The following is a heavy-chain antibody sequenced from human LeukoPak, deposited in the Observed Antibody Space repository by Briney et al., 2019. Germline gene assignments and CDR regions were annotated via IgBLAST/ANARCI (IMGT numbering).Heavy chain of an antibody. CDR2: IYHSGST. Sequence: SETLSLTCAVSGGSISSSNWWSWVRQPPGKGLEWIGEIYHSGSTNYNPSLKSRVTISVDKSKNQFSLKLSSVTAADTAVYYCARAIHPSYGSVGFDYWGQGTLVTVSS. CDR3: ARAIHPSYGSVGFDY. J-gene: IGHJ4*02. D-gene: IGHD3-10*01. V-gene: IGHV4-4*02. CDR1: GGSISSSNW.